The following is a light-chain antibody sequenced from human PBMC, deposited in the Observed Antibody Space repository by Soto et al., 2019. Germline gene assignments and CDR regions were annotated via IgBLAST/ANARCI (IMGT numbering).Light chain of an antibody. V-gene: IGLV4-69*01. CDR1: SGHSSYA. Sequence: QLVLTQSPSASASLGASVKLTCTLSSGHSSYAIAWHQQQPEKGPRYLTKLNNDGSHSKGDGIPDRFSGSSSGAERYLTISSLQSEDEADYYCQTWGTGTWVFGGGTKVTVL. CDR2: LNNDGSH. CDR3: QTWGTGTWV. J-gene: IGLJ3*02.